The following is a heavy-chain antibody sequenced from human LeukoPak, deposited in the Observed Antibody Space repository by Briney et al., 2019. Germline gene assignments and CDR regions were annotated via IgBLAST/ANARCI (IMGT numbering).Heavy chain of an antibody. CDR1: GYTFNNFG. V-gene: IGHV1-18*01. CDR2: INAYNGDT. Sequence: GASVKVSCKASGYTFNNFGISWVRQAPGQGLEWLGWINAYNGDTNYAQKFQGRVILSTDTSTDTAYMEMRSLRSDDTAVYYCAREPWSGSPKEKKYFDYWGQGTLVTVSS. CDR3: AREPWSGSPKEKKYFDY. J-gene: IGHJ4*02. D-gene: IGHD1-26*01.